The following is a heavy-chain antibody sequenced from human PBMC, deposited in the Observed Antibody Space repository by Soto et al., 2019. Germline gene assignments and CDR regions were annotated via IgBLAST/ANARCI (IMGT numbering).Heavy chain of an antibody. D-gene: IGHD3-22*01. CDR1: GFTLNSYA. CDR2: ISARGEKT. J-gene: IGHJ6*02. V-gene: IGHV3-23*01. CDR3: AKALPMYYYDSSGYSDYYYDMDV. Sequence: GGSLRLSCAASGFTLNSYAMNWVRQAPGKGLEWVSGISARGEKTYYADSVKGRFTISRDNSKNTVYLQMNSLRAKDTAVFYCAKALPMYYYDSSGYSDYYYDMDVWGQGTTVTVSS.